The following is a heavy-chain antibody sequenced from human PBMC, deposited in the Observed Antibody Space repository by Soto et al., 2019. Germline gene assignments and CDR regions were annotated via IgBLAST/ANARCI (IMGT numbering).Heavy chain of an antibody. CDR1: GGTFSSYA. CDR3: ARVSAIAAAGSYYYYYYGMDV. D-gene: IGHD6-13*01. J-gene: IGHJ6*02. Sequence: SVKVSCKASGGTFSSYAISWVRQAPGQGLEWMGGIIPIFGTANYAQKFQGRVTITADESASTAYMELSSLRSEDTAVYYCARVSAIAAAGSYYYYYYGMDVWGQGTTVTVSS. V-gene: IGHV1-69*13. CDR2: IIPIFGTA.